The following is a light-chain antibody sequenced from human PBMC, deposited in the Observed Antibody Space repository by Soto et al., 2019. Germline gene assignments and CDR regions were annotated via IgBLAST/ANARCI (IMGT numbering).Light chain of an antibody. CDR1: SSDVGTYNY. V-gene: IGLV2-8*01. CDR2: EVT. J-gene: IGLJ2*01. Sequence: QSALTQPPSASGSLGQSVTISCTGSSSDVGTYNYVSWYQQYPGKAPKLMIYEVTKRPSGVPDRFSGSKSGNTASLTVSGLQADDEADYYCRSYAGSNNVVVFGGGTKLTVL. CDR3: RSYAGSNNVVV.